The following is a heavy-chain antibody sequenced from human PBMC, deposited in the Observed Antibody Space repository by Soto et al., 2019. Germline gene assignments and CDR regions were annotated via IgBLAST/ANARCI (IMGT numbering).Heavy chain of an antibody. D-gene: IGHD3-9*01. J-gene: IGHJ4*02. CDR1: GYSFTNFY. V-gene: IGHV1-46*03. CDR2: VNPNGGGT. Sequence: QVQLVQSGAEVKKPGASVKVSCKTSGYSFTNFYIHWVRRAPGQGLEWMGIVNPNGGGTSYPQKFLGRVTMTRDTSTSTVYMELSRLGSEDTAVYYCARDPSPPHYDNHFDYWGQGTLVTVSS. CDR3: ARDPSPPHYDNHFDY.